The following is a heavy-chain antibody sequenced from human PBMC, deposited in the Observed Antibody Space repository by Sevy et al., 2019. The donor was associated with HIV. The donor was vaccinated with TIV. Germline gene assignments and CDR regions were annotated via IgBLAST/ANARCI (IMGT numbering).Heavy chain of an antibody. CDR2: ISYDAINK. Sequence: GESLKISCAASGFIFNTYAMHWVRQAPGKGLEWVAVISYDAINKYYADSVKGRFTISRDNSRNTLDLQMNSLRSEDTALYYCASTGYCTGGSCYSPFGYWGQGTLVTVSS. CDR1: GFIFNTYA. V-gene: IGHV3-30-3*01. CDR3: ASTGYCTGGSCYSPFGY. D-gene: IGHD2-15*01. J-gene: IGHJ4*02.